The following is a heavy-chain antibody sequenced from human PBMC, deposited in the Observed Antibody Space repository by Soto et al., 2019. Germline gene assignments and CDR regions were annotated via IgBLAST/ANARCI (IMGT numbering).Heavy chain of an antibody. J-gene: IGHJ6*02. CDR1: GYTFTSYY. V-gene: IGHV1-46*01. Sequence: GASVKVSCKASGYTFTSYYMHWVRQAPGQGLEWMGIINPSGGSTSYAQKFQGRVTMTRETSTSTVYMELSSLRSEDTAVYYCARDLVDTPYYYYGMDVWGQGTTVTVSS. D-gene: IGHD2-2*02. CDR3: ARDLVDTPYYYYGMDV. CDR2: INPSGGST.